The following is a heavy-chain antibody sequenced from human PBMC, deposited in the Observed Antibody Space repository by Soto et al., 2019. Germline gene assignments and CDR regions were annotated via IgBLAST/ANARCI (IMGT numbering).Heavy chain of an antibody. D-gene: IGHD2-2*01. CDR2: ISNDGGNK. CDR1: GFTFSSYA. V-gene: IGHV3-30*18. CDR3: AKVHLGYCLINSCFAFDY. J-gene: IGHJ4*02. Sequence: GGSLRLSCAASGFTFSSYAMHWVRQVPGKGLEWVAVISNDGGNKNFADSVKGRFTISRDNSKNTLYLQLNSLRAEDTAVYYCAKVHLGYCLINSCFAFDYWGQGTLVTVSS.